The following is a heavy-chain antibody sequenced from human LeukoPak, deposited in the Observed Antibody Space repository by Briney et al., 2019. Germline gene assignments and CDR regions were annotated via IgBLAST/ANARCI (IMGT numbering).Heavy chain of an antibody. V-gene: IGHV4-34*01. CDR3: ARKYYYASGNYYDF. Sequence: SETLSLTCAVYGGSFSGYYWSWIRQPPGKGLEWIGEINHGGSINYNPSLKSRVTILIDTSKNQFSLKLSSVTAADTAVYYCARKYYYASGNYYDFWGQGTLVTVSS. CDR2: INHGGSI. J-gene: IGHJ4*02. CDR1: GGSFSGYY. D-gene: IGHD3-10*01.